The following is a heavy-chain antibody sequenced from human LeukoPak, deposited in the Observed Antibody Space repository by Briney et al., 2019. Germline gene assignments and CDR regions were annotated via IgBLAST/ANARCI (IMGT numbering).Heavy chain of an antibody. V-gene: IGHV4-61*02. J-gene: IGHJ4*02. CDR1: GDSISSGDYY. CDR2: ISSSGST. D-gene: IGHD4-17*01. CDR3: ARVSPDYGDFYYAPXDD. Sequence: SETLSLTCTVSGDSISSGDYYWSWIRQPAGKGLEWIGRISSSGSTNYNPSLKSRVTISVDTSKNQFSLKLSSVTAADTAVYYCARVSPDYGDFYYAPXDDWXQGTLXTVSX.